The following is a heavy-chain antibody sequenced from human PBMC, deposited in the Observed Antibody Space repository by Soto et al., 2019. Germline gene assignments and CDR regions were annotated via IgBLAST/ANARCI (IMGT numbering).Heavy chain of an antibody. Sequence: QVQLVQSGAEVKKPGASVKVSCKASGYTFTSYDINWVRQATGQGLEWMGWMNPNSGNTGYAQKFQGRVTMTRNTSISTAYMELSSLRSEDTAVYYCARTYYDFWSGSRPYYYYGMDVWGQGTTVTVSS. D-gene: IGHD3-3*01. V-gene: IGHV1-8*01. CDR3: ARTYYDFWSGSRPYYYYGMDV. CDR2: MNPNSGNT. CDR1: GYTFTSYD. J-gene: IGHJ6*02.